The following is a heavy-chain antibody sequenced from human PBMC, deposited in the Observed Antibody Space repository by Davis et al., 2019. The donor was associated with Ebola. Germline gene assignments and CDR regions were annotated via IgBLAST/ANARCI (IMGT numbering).Heavy chain of an antibody. CDR2: ISSSSYYI. CDR1: ELSFSTYS. J-gene: IGHJ3*02. CDR3: ARGGYYDSSGYSHDAFDI. Sequence: PGGSLRLSCAASELSFSTYSMNWVRQAPGKGLEWVSSISSSSYYIYYSDSLKGRFTISRDNAKNSVYLQMNSLRAEDTAVYHCARGGYYDSSGYSHDAFDIWGQGTMVTVSS. D-gene: IGHD3-22*01. V-gene: IGHV3-21*01.